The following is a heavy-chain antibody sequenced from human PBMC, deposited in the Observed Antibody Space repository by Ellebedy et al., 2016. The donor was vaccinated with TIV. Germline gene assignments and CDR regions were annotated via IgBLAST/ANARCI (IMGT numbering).Heavy chain of an antibody. CDR2: IIPIFGTA. J-gene: IGHJ4*02. D-gene: IGHD3-3*01. V-gene: IGHV1-69*13. Sequence: SVKVSXXASGGTFSSYAISWVRQAPGQGLEWMGGIIPIFGTANYAQKFQGRVTITADESTSTAYMELSSLRSEDTAVYYWARGGPIPAPIYYFDYWGQGTLVTVSS. CDR3: ARGGPIPAPIYYFDY. CDR1: GGTFSSYA.